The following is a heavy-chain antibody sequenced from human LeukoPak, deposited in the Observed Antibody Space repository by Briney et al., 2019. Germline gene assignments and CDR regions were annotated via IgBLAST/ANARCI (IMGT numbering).Heavy chain of an antibody. V-gene: IGHV3-66*01. CDR2: IYSGGST. J-gene: IGHJ6*02. D-gene: IGHD6-19*01. CDR3: ARGRTAVAGSIYYGMDV. CDR1: GFTVSSNY. Sequence: PGGSLRLSCAASGFTVSSNYMSWVRQAPGKGLEWVSVIYSGGSTYYADSVKGRFTISRDNSKNTLYLQMNSLRAEDTAVYYCARGRTAVAGSIYYGMDVWGQGTTVTVSS.